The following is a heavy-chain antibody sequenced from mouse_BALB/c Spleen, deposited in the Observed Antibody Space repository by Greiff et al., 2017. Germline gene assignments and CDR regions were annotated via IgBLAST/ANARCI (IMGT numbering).Heavy chain of an antibody. CDR2: FYPGSGSI. CDR3: AKHGGNYRYDEGAMDY. CDR1: GYTFTEYI. Sequence: QVQLQQSGAELVKPGASVKLSCKASGYTFTEYIIHWVKQRSGQGLEWIGWFYPGSGSIKYNEKFKDKATLTADKSSSTVYMELSRLTSEDSAVYFCAKHGGNYRYDEGAMDYWGQGTSVTVSS. V-gene: IGHV1-62-2*01. J-gene: IGHJ4*01. D-gene: IGHD2-14*01.